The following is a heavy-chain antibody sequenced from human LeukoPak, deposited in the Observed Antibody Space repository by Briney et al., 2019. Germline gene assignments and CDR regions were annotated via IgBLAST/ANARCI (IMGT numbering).Heavy chain of an antibody. CDR1: GFTFSTHW. J-gene: IGHJ4*02. CDR3: ARGLYGADS. V-gene: IGHV3-74*01. Sequence: GGSLRLSCAASGFTFSTHWMHWVRQAPGRGLEWVSRINNDGRGTNYADSVKGRFTISRDNAGNTLYLQMNSLRVDDTAVYYCARGLYGADSWGQGTLVTVSS. CDR2: INNDGRGT. D-gene: IGHD4-17*01.